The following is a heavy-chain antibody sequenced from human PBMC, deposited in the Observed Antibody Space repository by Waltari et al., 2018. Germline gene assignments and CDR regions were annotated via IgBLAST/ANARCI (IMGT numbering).Heavy chain of an antibody. J-gene: IGHJ5*02. CDR2: IYPGDSDT. Sequence: EVQLIQSGGEGRKPGDSLKISCQGFGYHFDTQWIAWVREKPGEGLEWMGSIYPGDSDTQYSPSFEGHVTISADRSVNTAYLQWASLQASDSAIYYCARLVASRWFDPWGQGTLVTVSS. CDR1: GYHFDTQW. CDR3: ARLVASRWFDP. D-gene: IGHD6-6*01. V-gene: IGHV5-51*01.